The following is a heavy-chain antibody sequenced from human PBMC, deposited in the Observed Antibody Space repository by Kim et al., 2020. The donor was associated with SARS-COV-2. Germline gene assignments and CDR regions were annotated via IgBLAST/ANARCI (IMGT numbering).Heavy chain of an antibody. V-gene: IGHV4-34*01. J-gene: IGHJ6*02. D-gene: IGHD4-17*01. CDR3: ARGPPIGDYYYYGMDV. CDR2: INHSGST. Sequence: SETLSLTCAVYGGSFSGYYWSWIRQPPGKGLEWIGEINHSGSTNYNPSLKSRVTISVDTSKNQFSLKLSSVTAADTAVYYCARGPPIGDYYYYGMDVWGQGTTVTVSS. CDR1: GGSFSGYY.